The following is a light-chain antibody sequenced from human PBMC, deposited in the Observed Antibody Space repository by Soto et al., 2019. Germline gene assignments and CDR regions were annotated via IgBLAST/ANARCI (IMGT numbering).Light chain of an antibody. CDR3: QQINTYPS. V-gene: IGKV1-5*01. CDR1: QSISEW. J-gene: IGKJ4*01. Sequence: DIQMTQFPSTLSASVGDRVTITCRASQSISEWLAWYQQKPGMAPKLLIFDASTLEAGVPSRFSGSGSGTEFTLSIHSLQPDDFGTFYLQQINTYPSFGGGTRVEMK. CDR2: DAS.